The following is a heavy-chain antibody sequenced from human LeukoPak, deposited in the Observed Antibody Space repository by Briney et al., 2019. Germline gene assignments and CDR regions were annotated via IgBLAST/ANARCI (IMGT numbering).Heavy chain of an antibody. J-gene: IGHJ4*02. V-gene: IGHV3-23*01. CDR1: GFTFDTYA. D-gene: IGHD3-22*01. Sequence: GGSLRLSCAASGFTFDTYAMTWVRQAPGKGLEWVSAISGGSSSTYYADYVKGRFTISRDNSKSTLYLQMNSLRAEDTAVYFCAKDGDTSGYPYYLNYWGQGTLVTVSS. CDR2: ISGGSSST. CDR3: AKDGDTSGYPYYLNY.